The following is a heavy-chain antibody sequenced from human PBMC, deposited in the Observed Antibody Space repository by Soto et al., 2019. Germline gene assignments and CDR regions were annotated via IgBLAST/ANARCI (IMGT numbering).Heavy chain of an antibody. D-gene: IGHD1-20*01. CDR3: ARIVYSYYGRDV. J-gene: IGHJ6*02. CDR1: WYRRTGYG. Sequence: WESLQMGCKVSWYRRTGYGGGFLRQMPGKGLEWMGMIYPGDSDTRYSPSFQGQVTISADKSISTAYLQWSSLKASDTAMYYCARIVYSYYGRDVWGQGTTVTVS. CDR2: IYPGDSDT. V-gene: IGHV5-51*01.